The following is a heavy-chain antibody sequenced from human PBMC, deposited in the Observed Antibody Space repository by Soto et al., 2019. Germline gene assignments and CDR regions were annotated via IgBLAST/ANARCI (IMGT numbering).Heavy chain of an antibody. CDR1: GGSISSYY. J-gene: IGHJ4*02. Sequence: PSETLSLTCTVSGGSISSYYWSWIRQPPGKGLEWIGYIYYSGSTNYNPSLKSRVTISVDTSKNQFSLKLSSVTAADTAVYYCARPRLGSSSWYYFDYWGQGTLVTVSS. D-gene: IGHD6-13*01. V-gene: IGHV4-59*08. CDR3: ARPRLGSSSWYYFDY. CDR2: IYYSGST.